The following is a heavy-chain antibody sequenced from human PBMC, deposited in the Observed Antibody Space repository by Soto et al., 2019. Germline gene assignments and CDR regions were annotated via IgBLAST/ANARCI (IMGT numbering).Heavy chain of an antibody. CDR2: TYFRSKWYN. D-gene: IGHD5-12*01. CDR1: GDSVSCNTAY. CDR3: AKVANLGPKTGYAFDP. V-gene: IGHV6-1*01. J-gene: IGHJ5*02. Sequence: SQTLSLTCAISGDSVSCNTAYWNWIRQSPSRGLEWLGRTYFRSKWYNDYAVSVKSRIIINPDTSNNQFALQLNSVTPEDTAVYFCAKVANLGPKTGYAFDPGGQGSMVTVSS.